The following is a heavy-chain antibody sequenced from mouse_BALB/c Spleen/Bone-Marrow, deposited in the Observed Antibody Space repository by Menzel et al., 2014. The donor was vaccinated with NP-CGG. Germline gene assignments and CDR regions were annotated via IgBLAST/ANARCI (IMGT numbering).Heavy chain of an antibody. CDR1: GFSLSRYS. D-gene: IGHD2-3*01. CDR3: ARPDGFYSCFDY. Sequence: VQLQQSGPGLVTPSQSLSISCTVSGFSLSRYSVHWVRQPPGKGLEWLGMIWGGGSTDYNSAIKSRQSISKDNYKSQVFLKMNSLQTDDAAVFYCARPDGFYSCFDYWGQGTTLTVSS. J-gene: IGHJ2*01. V-gene: IGHV2-6-4*01. CDR2: IWGGGST.